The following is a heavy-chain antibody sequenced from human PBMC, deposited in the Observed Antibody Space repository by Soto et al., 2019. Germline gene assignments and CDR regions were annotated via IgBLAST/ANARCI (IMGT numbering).Heavy chain of an antibody. CDR3: ARDRYCSSTSCYEMGGLDY. CDR1: GFTFSSYA. CDR2: ISSNGGST. V-gene: IGHV3-64*01. D-gene: IGHD2-2*01. Sequence: HPGGSLRLSCAASGFTFSSYAMHWVRQAPGKGLDYVSAISSNGGSTYYANSVKGRFTISRDNSKNTVYLQMGSLRAEDMAVYYCARDRYCSSTSCYEMGGLDYWGQGTLVTVSS. J-gene: IGHJ4*02.